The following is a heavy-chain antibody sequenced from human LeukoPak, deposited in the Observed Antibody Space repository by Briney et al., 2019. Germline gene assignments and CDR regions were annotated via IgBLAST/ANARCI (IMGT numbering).Heavy chain of an antibody. CDR2: IYYSGST. CDR1: GGSISGSSYY. CDR3: AGLWGVMGYYYGMDV. D-gene: IGHD3-16*01. Sequence: PSETLSLTCTVSGGSISGSSYYWGWIRQPPGKGLEWIGSIYYSGSTYYNPSLKSRVTISVDTSKNQFSLKLSSVTAADTAVYYCAGLWGVMGYYYGMDVWGQGTTVTVSS. J-gene: IGHJ6*02. V-gene: IGHV4-39*01.